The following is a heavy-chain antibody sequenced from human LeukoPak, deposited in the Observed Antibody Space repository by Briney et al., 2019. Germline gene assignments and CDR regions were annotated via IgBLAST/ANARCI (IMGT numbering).Heavy chain of an antibody. D-gene: IGHD5-12*01. J-gene: IGHJ4*02. CDR1: GGSISSTSYY. CDR2: IYHSGST. CDR3: ARDGYSGSDAL. V-gene: IGHV4-61*01. Sequence: SETLSLTCTVSGGSISSTSYYWGWIRQPPGKGLEWIGYIYHSGSTNYNPSLKSRVTISVDTSQNQFYLKLSSVTAADTAVYYCARDGYSGSDALWGQGTLVTVSS.